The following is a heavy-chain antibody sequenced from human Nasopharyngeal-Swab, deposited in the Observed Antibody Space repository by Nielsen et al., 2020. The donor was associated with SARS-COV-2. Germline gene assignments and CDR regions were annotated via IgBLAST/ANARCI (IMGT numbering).Heavy chain of an antibody. CDR3: ARWRIAAAGNNWFDP. J-gene: IGHJ5*02. Sequence: WIRQPPGKGLEWIGSIYYSGSTYYNPSLKRRVTISVDTNKNQFSLKLSSVTAADTAVYYCARWRIAAAGNNWFDPWGQGTLVTVSS. V-gene: IGHV4-39*01. D-gene: IGHD6-13*01. CDR2: IYYSGST.